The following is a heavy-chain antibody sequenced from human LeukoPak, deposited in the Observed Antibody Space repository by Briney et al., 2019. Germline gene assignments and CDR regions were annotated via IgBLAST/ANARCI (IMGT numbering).Heavy chain of an antibody. J-gene: IGHJ4*02. D-gene: IGHD2-15*01. CDR2: IYYSGST. V-gene: IGHV4-39*01. CDR3: ARVRRYCSGGSCYRNFDY. Sequence: SETLSHTCTVSGGSISSSSYYWGWIRQPPGKGLEWIGSIYYSGSTYYNPSLKSRVTISVDTSKNQSSLKLTSVTAADTAVYYCARVRRYCSGGSCYRNFDYWGQGTLVTVSS. CDR1: GGSISSSSYY.